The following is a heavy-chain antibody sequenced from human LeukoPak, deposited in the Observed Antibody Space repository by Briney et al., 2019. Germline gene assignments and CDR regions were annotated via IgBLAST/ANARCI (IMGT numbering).Heavy chain of an antibody. D-gene: IGHD6-13*01. CDR2: MNPNSGNT. Sequence: ASVKVSCKASGYTFTSYGISWVRQAPGQGLEWMGWMNPNSGNTGYAQKFQGRVTMTRNTSISTAYMELSSLRSEDTAVYYCARGRRARFPGYSSSWYSRGPFDYWGQGTLVTVSS. V-gene: IGHV1-8*02. CDR3: ARGRRARFPGYSSSWYSRGPFDY. CDR1: GYTFTSYG. J-gene: IGHJ4*02.